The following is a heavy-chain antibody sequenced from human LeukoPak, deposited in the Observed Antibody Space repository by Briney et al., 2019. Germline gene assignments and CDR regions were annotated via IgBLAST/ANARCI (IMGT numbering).Heavy chain of an antibody. CDR2: IYYSGST. CDR3: ARGRTTGTVRGMDV. Sequence: SETLSLTCTVSGGSISSYYWSWIRQPPGKGLEWIGYIYYSGSTNYNPSLKSRVTISVDTSKNQSSLKLSSVTAADTAVYYCARGRTTGTVRGMDVWGQGTTVTVSS. V-gene: IGHV4-59*01. CDR1: GGSISSYY. J-gene: IGHJ6*02. D-gene: IGHD1-1*01.